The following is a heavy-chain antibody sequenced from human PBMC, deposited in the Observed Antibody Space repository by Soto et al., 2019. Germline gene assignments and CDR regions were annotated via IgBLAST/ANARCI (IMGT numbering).Heavy chain of an antibody. Sequence: GGSLRLSCAASGFTFSSYAMSWVRQAPGKGLEWVSAISCSGGSTYYADSVKGRFTISRDNSKNRLYLQMNSLRAEDTAVYYCAKDPRPGDYSKFRTYYMDVWGKGTTVTVSS. V-gene: IGHV3-23*01. CDR1: GFTFSSYA. D-gene: IGHD4-4*01. CDR3: AKDPRPGDYSKFRTYYMDV. CDR2: ISCSGGST. J-gene: IGHJ6*03.